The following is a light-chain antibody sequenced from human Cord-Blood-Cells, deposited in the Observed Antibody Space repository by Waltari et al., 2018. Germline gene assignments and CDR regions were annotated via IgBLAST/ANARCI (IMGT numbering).Light chain of an antibody. CDR3: QQYNSYPIT. Sequence: DIQMPQSPSTLSASVWSRVTITCRASQSISSRLAWYQQKPGKAPKLLIYKASSLESGVPSRFSGSGSGTEFTLTISSLQPDDFATYYCQQYNSYPITFGQGTRLEIK. CDR1: QSISSR. J-gene: IGKJ5*01. V-gene: IGKV1-5*03. CDR2: KAS.